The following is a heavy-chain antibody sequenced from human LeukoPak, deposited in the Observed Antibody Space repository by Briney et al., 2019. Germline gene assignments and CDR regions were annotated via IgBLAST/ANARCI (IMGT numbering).Heavy chain of an antibody. Sequence: ASVKVSCKASGYTFTSYAISWVRQAPGQGLEWMGGIIPIFGTANYAQKFQGRVTITTDESTSTAYMELSSLRSEDTAVYYCASPYSSGWYAEHEPFDYWGQGTLVTVSS. CDR3: ASPYSSGWYAEHEPFDY. CDR2: IIPIFGTA. D-gene: IGHD6-19*01. J-gene: IGHJ4*02. CDR1: GYTFTSYA. V-gene: IGHV1-69*05.